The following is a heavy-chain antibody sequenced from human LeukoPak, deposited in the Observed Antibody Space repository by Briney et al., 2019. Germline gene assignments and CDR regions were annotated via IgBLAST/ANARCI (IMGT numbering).Heavy chain of an antibody. CDR3: ARDRPYGSGRGRDY. CDR2: INPSGGST. J-gene: IGHJ4*02. D-gene: IGHD3-10*01. Sequence: GASVKVSCKASGYTFTTYYIHWVRQAPGHGLEWMGVINPSGGSTSYAQKFQGRVTMTRDMSTSTAYMELRSLRSDDTAVYYCARDRPYGSGRGRDYWGQGTLVTVSS. CDR1: GYTFTTYY. V-gene: IGHV1-46*01.